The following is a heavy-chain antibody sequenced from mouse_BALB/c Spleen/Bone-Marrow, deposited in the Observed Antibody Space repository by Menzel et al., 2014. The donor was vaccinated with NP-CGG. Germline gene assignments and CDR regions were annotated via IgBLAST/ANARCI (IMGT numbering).Heavy chain of an antibody. J-gene: IGHJ4*01. Sequence: QVHVKQSGAELVRPGASVTLSCKASGYTFTDYEMHWVKQTPVHGLEWIGALGPETGGTAYNQKFKDMATLTADKSSTTAYMELRSLTSEDSAVYYYANWGYYAMDYWGQGISVTVSS. CDR2: LGPETGGT. D-gene: IGHD4-1*01. CDR1: GYTFTDYE. V-gene: IGHV1-15*01. CDR3: ANWGYYAMDY.